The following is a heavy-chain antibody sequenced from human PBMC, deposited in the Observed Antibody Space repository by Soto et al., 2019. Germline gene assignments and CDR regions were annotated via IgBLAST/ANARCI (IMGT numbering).Heavy chain of an antibody. V-gene: IGHV3-23*01. Sequence: GGSLRLSCAASGFTFSSYAMSWVRQAPGKGLEWVSAISGSGGSTYYADSVKGRFTISRDNSKNTLYLQMNSLRAEDTAVYYCAKDTGDGSGSYSWAWFDPLGQGTLVTVSS. CDR3: AKDTGDGSGSYSWAWFDP. J-gene: IGHJ5*02. CDR2: ISGSGGST. D-gene: IGHD3-10*01. CDR1: GFTFSSYA.